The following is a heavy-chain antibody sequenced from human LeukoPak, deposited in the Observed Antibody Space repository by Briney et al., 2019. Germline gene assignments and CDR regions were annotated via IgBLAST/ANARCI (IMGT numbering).Heavy chain of an antibody. D-gene: IGHD5-18*01. CDR2: VNADGSST. V-gene: IGHV3-74*01. CDR1: GFTFISYW. CDR3: ARGTNSYGSDY. Sequence: PGGSLRLSCAASGFTFISYWMHWVRQAPGKGLVWVSRVNADGSSTSYADSVKGRFTISRDNAENTLYLQMNSLRAEDTAVYYCARGTNSYGSDYWGQGTLVTVSS. J-gene: IGHJ4*02.